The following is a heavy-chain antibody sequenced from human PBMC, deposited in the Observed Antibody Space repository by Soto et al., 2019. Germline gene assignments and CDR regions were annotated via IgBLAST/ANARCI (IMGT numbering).Heavy chain of an antibody. D-gene: IGHD3-10*01. CDR3: ARDGSSGSYYKGYYYGMDV. CDR1: GGTFSSYA. J-gene: IGHJ6*02. Sequence: ASVKVSCKASGGTFSSYAISWVRQAPGQGLGWMGGIIPIFGTANYAQKFQGRVTITADESTSTAYMELSSLRSEDTAVYYCARDGSSGSYYKGYYYGMDVWGQGTTVTVSS. V-gene: IGHV1-69*13. CDR2: IIPIFGTA.